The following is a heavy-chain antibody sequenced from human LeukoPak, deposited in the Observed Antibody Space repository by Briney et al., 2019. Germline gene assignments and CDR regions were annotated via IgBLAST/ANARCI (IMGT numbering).Heavy chain of an antibody. Sequence: KSGGSLRLSCAASGFTFSSYSMNWVRQAPGKGLGWVSSISSSSRYIYYADSLKGRFTISRDNAKNSLYLQMNSLRAEDTAVYYCARETFCTNTTCPIGDHFDYWGQGTLVTVSS. J-gene: IGHJ4*02. CDR2: ISSSSRYI. CDR3: ARETFCTNTTCPIGDHFDY. D-gene: IGHD2-2*01. V-gene: IGHV3-21*01. CDR1: GFTFSSYS.